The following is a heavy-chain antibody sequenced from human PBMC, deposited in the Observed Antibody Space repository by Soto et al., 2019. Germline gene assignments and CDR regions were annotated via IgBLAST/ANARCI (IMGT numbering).Heavy chain of an antibody. J-gene: IGHJ6*02. D-gene: IGHD3-10*01. CDR3: ARHVSRSKTKFYYYGMDV. CDR1: GGSISSSSYY. V-gene: IGHV4-39*01. Sequence: SETLSLTCTVSGGSISSSSYYWGWIRQPPGKGLEWIGSIYYSGSTYYNPSLKSRVTISVDTSKNQFSLKLSSVTAADTAVYYCARHVSRSKTKFYYYGMDVWGQGTTVTVSS. CDR2: IYYSGST.